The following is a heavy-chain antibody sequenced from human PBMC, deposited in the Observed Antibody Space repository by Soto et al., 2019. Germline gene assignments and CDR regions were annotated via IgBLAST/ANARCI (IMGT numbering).Heavy chain of an antibody. D-gene: IGHD6-13*01. Sequence: LRLSCAASGFTFSSYWMHWVRQAPGKGLVWVSRINSDGSSTSYADSVKGRFTISRDNAKNTLYLQMNSLRAEDTAVYYCAPPGSAAGRRRGGSLWGPGTLVTVSS. CDR1: GFTFSSYW. CDR3: APPGSAAGRRRGGSL. CDR2: INSDGSST. V-gene: IGHV3-74*01. J-gene: IGHJ4*02.